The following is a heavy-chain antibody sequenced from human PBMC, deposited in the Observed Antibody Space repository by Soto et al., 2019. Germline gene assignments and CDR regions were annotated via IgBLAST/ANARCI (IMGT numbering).Heavy chain of an antibody. V-gene: IGHV5-51*01. Sequence: HKIPCKGCGKSFASDWSGLVRQKQGKALARMGLIYPGAPETRYRPSFQGQVTTSVDKSIPTAYLQWTSLQASDTAVYYCARGYCTTTICDPWFDLSGQGPRVTRLF. CDR2: IYPGAPET. CDR3: ARGYCTTTICDPWFDL. J-gene: IGHJ5*02. CDR1: GKSFASDW. D-gene: IGHD2-2*01.